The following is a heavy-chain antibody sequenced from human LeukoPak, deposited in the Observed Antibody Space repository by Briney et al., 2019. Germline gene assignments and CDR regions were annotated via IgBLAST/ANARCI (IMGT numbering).Heavy chain of an antibody. CDR1: GGSTSSYY. CDR3: ARSRYSSSWFSAFDI. J-gene: IGHJ3*02. CDR2: IYYSGST. Sequence: SETLSLTCTVSGGSTSSYYWSWIRQPPGKGLEWIGYIYYSGSTNYNPSLKSRVTISVDTSKNQFSLKLSSVTAADTAVYYCARSRYSSSWFSAFDIWGQGTMVTVSS. D-gene: IGHD6-13*01. V-gene: IGHV4-59*01.